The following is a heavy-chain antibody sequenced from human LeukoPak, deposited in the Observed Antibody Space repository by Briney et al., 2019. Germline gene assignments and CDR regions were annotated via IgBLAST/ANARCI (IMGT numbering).Heavy chain of an antibody. CDR1: GGSISSGDYY. CDR2: IYYSGST. V-gene: IGHV4-30-4*01. Sequence: PSETLSLTCTVSGGSISSGDYYWSWIRQPPGKGLEWIGYIYYSGSTYYNPSHKSRVTISVDTSKNQFSLKLSSVTAADTAVYYCANGSGSYYNPGVAFDIWGQGTMVTVSS. D-gene: IGHD3-10*01. J-gene: IGHJ3*02. CDR3: ANGSGSYYNPGVAFDI.